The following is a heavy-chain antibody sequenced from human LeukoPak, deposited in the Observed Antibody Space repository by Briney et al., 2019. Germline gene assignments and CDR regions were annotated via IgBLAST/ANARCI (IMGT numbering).Heavy chain of an antibody. CDR1: GFTFSSYS. V-gene: IGHV3-21*01. J-gene: IGHJ4*02. D-gene: IGHD3-9*01. CDR3: ARTVRYFDWSPRCFDY. Sequence: GGSLRLSCAASGFTFSSYSMNWVRQAPGKGLEWVSSISSSSSYIYYADSVKGRFTISRDNAKNSLYQQTNSLRAEDTAVYYCARTVRYFDWSPRCFDYWGQGTLVTVSS. CDR2: ISSSSSYI.